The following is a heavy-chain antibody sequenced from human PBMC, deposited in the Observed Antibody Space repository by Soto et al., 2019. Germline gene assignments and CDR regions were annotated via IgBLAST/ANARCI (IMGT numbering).Heavy chain of an antibody. D-gene: IGHD6-13*01. Sequence: PGGSLRLSCAASGFTFSSYWMSWVRQAPGKGLEWVANIKQDGSEKYYVDSVKGRFTISRDNAKNSLYLQMNSLRAEDTAVYYCARVLRDSSSWYLMVGMDVWGQGTTVTVSS. CDR1: GFTFSSYW. V-gene: IGHV3-7*01. CDR2: IKQDGSEK. J-gene: IGHJ6*02. CDR3: ARVLRDSSSWYLMVGMDV.